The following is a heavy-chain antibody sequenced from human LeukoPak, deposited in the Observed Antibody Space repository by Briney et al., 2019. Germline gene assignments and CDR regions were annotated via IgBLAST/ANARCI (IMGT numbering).Heavy chain of an antibody. CDR3: ARAPYYGGNVAPADAFDI. D-gene: IGHD4-17*01. CDR1: GGSISSGDYY. Sequence: SQTLSLTCTVSGGSISSGDYYWSWIRQPPGKGLEWIGYIYYSGSTYYNPSLKSRVTISVDTSKNQFSLKLSSVTAADTAVYYCARAPYYGGNVAPADAFDIWGQGTMATVSS. CDR2: IYYSGST. J-gene: IGHJ3*02. V-gene: IGHV4-30-4*01.